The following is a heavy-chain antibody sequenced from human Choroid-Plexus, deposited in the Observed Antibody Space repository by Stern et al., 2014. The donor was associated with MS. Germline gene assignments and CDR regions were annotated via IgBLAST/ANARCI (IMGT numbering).Heavy chain of an antibody. CDR1: GFTLGSCA. Sequence: VQLVESGGGVVQPGGPLRLSCVASGFTLGSCAMHWVRQAPGKGLEWVAGVSYDGSNKYYADSVKGRFTISRDNSQNTIYMQMSSLRPEDTAVYYCAKDRQYLTYFFDHWGQGSLVTVSS. D-gene: IGHD2/OR15-2a*01. CDR2: VSYDGSNK. V-gene: IGHV3-30*18. J-gene: IGHJ5*02. CDR3: AKDRQYLTYFFDH.